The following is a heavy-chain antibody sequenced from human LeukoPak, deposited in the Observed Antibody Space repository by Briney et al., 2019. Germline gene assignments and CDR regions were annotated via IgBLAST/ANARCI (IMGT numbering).Heavy chain of an antibody. V-gene: IGHV1-8*03. CDR1: GYTFTSYD. CDR3: ARLGELSSDDY. Sequence: ASVKVSCKASGYTFTSYDINWVRQATGQGPEWIGWMNPNSGNTGYAQKFRGRVSITRNTSISTAYMELSSLISEDTAVYYCARLGELSSDDYWGQGTPVTVSS. J-gene: IGHJ4*02. CDR2: MNPNSGNT. D-gene: IGHD3-16*02.